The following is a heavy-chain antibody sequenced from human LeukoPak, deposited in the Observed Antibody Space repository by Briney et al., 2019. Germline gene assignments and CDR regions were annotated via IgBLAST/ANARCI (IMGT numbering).Heavy chain of an antibody. D-gene: IGHD1-26*01. V-gene: IGHV3-30*18. J-gene: IGHJ4*02. CDR3: AKDRIVGATRFLDF. CDR1: GFAFNTFG. CDR2: TSFDGSNT. Sequence: GGSLRLSCAASGFAFNTFGTHWVRQAPGKGLEWVATTSFDGSNTYFSDSVRGRFTIPRDNSRNTLFLQMSSLSAEDTAVYYCAKDRIVGATRFLDFWGQGTLVTVSS.